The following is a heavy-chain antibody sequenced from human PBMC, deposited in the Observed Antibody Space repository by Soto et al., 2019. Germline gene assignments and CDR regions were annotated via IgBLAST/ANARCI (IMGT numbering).Heavy chain of an antibody. Sequence: GSLRVSCAASGFTFDNYAMSWVRQAPGKGLEWVSAISGSGDGTYYADSVKGRFTISRDNSKNTLYLQVNSLRAEDTAVYYCARDRIDFYSMDVWGQGTTVTVSS. V-gene: IGHV3-23*01. J-gene: IGHJ6*03. D-gene: IGHD2-15*01. CDR1: GFTFDNYA. CDR3: ARDRIDFYSMDV. CDR2: ISGSGDGT.